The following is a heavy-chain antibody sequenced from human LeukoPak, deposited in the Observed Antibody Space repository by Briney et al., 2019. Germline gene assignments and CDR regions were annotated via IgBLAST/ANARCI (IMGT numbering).Heavy chain of an antibody. CDR3: ARVPLVRGVTVYYYYGMDV. J-gene: IGHJ6*02. D-gene: IGHD3-10*01. CDR1: GGSISSGGYY. CDR2: IYYSGST. V-gene: IGHV4-31*03. Sequence: PSQTLSLTCTVSGGSISSGGYYWSWIRQHPGKGLEWIGYIYYSGSTYYNPSLKSRVTISVDTSKNQFSLKLSSVTAADTAVYYCARVPLVRGVTVYYYYGMDVWGQGTTVTVSS.